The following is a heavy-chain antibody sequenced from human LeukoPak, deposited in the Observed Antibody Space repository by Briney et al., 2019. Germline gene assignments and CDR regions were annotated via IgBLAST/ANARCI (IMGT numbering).Heavy chain of an antibody. CDR2: ISYDGSNK. D-gene: IGHD1-26*01. CDR3: AKDRRGGATIHYYDY. V-gene: IGHV3-30*18. Sequence: GGSLRLSCAASGFTFSSYGMHWVRQARGKGLEGVAVISYDGSNKYYADSVKGRFTISRDNSKNTLYLQMNSLRAEDTAVYYCAKDRRGGATIHYYDYWGQGTLVTVSS. J-gene: IGHJ4*02. CDR1: GFTFSSYG.